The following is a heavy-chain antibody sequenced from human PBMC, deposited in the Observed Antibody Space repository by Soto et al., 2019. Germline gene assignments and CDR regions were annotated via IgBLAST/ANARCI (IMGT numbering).Heavy chain of an antibody. D-gene: IGHD6-19*01. CDR1: GFGFSIYG. Sequence: GGSLRLSCAASGFGFSIYGMHWVRQAPGKGLEWVAVISYDGSNKYYADSVKGRFTISRANPKNTLDLQMNSLKPEDTAVYYCARAYSSAWYEDPYYYYGMDVSGQGTTVTVSS. CDR3: ARAYSSAWYEDPYYYYGMDV. V-gene: IGHV3-30*03. CDR2: ISYDGSNK. J-gene: IGHJ6*02.